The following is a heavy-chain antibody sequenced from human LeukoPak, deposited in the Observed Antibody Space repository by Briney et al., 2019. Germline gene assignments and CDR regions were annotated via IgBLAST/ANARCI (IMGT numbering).Heavy chain of an antibody. Sequence: GGSPRLSCAASGFTFSSYWMSWVRQAPGKGLEWVANIRQDGSEKYYVDSVKGRFTISRDNAKNSLYLQMNSLRAEDTAVYYCARDGHYDILTGYFDYWGQGTLVTVSS. CDR3: ARDGHYDILTGYFDY. CDR2: IRQDGSEK. V-gene: IGHV3-7*01. CDR1: GFTFSSYW. D-gene: IGHD3-9*01. J-gene: IGHJ4*02.